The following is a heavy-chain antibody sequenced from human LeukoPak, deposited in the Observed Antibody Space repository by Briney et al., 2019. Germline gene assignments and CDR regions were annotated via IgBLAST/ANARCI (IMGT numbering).Heavy chain of an antibody. CDR2: ISAYNGNT. Sequence: GASVKVSCKASGYTFTSYGISWVRQAPGQGLEWMGWISAYNGNTNYAQKLQGRVTMTTDTSTSTAYMELRSLRSDDTAVYYCARSSKYDFWSGYYTDSNWFDPWGQGTLVTVSS. CDR3: ARSSKYDFWSGYYTDSNWFDP. J-gene: IGHJ5*02. V-gene: IGHV1-18*01. CDR1: GYTFTSYG. D-gene: IGHD3-3*01.